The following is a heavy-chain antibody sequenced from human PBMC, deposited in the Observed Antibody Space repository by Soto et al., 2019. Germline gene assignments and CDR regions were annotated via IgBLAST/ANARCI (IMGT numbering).Heavy chain of an antibody. Sequence: QLQLQESGSGLVKPSQTLSLTCAVSGGSVSSGGYCWSWIRQPPGKGLEWIGYIYHSGNTYYNPSLXXXVXXSVDRSKNQFSLKLSSVTAADTAVYYCARGYFGSGSYILDFWGQGTLVTVSS. V-gene: IGHV4-30-2*01. D-gene: IGHD3-10*01. CDR1: GGSVSSGGYC. CDR3: ARGYFGSGSYILDF. J-gene: IGHJ4*02. CDR2: IYHSGNT.